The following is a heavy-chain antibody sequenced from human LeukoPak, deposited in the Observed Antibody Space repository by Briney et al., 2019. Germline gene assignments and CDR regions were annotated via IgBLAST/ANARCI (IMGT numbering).Heavy chain of an antibody. V-gene: IGHV1-2*02. Sequence: ASVKVACKASGYTFTGYYMHWVRQAPGQGLEWMGWINPNSGGTNYAQKFQGRVTMTRDTSISTACMELSRLRSDDTAVYYCAREGMVPAAILSAFDIWGQGTMVTVSS. CDR1: GYTFTGYY. D-gene: IGHD2-2*02. CDR2: INPNSGGT. J-gene: IGHJ3*02. CDR3: AREGMVPAAILSAFDI.